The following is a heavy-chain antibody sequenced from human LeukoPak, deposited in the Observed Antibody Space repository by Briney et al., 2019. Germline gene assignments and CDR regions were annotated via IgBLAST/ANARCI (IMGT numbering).Heavy chain of an antibody. V-gene: IGHV3-48*01. CDR2: ISSSSSTI. J-gene: IGHJ4*02. D-gene: IGHD3-10*01. CDR1: GFTFSSYS. CDR3: ARDRSRAVRGVNGLVVGY. Sequence: GGSLRLSCAASGFTFSSYSMNWPRQAPGKGLEWVSYISSSSSTIYYADSVKGRFTISRDNAKNSLYLQMNSLRAEDTAVYYCARDRSRAVRGVNGLVVGYWGQGTLVTVSS.